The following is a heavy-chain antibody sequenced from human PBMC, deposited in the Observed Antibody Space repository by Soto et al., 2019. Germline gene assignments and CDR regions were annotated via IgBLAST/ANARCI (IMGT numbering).Heavy chain of an antibody. Sequence: GESLKISCQGSGYSFSDYWIGWVRQMPGKGLEWMVIRSPDDSDIIYSPSFQGQVTISADRSISTAYLQWRSLKASDTAMYYCVRASNHFDWFPEAFDVWGQGTMVT. D-gene: IGHD3-9*01. CDR3: VRASNHFDWFPEAFDV. J-gene: IGHJ3*01. CDR2: RSPDDSDI. V-gene: IGHV5-51*01. CDR1: GYSFSDYW.